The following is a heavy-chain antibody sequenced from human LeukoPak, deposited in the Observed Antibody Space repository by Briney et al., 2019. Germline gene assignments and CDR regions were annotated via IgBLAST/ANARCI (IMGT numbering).Heavy chain of an antibody. V-gene: IGHV3-21*01. CDR1: GFTFSIYE. Sequence: GGSLRLSCAASGFTFSIYEMNWVRQAPGKGLEWVSSISSGSTYIYSADSVKGRFTISRDNAKNSLYLQMNSLRAEDTAVYYCARRGPSVAGPYDYWGQGTLVTVPS. CDR3: ARRGPSVAGPYDY. J-gene: IGHJ4*02. CDR2: ISSGSTYI. D-gene: IGHD6-19*01.